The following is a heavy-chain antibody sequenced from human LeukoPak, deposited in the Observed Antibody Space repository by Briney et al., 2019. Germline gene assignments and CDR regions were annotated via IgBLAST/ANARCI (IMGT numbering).Heavy chain of an antibody. CDR1: GGTFSSYA. CDR3: ARAMVRISMIRGVTFSTGHGFDI. J-gene: IGHJ3*02. D-gene: IGHD3-10*01. CDR2: INPNSDGT. V-gene: IGHV1-2*02. Sequence: ASVKVSCKASGGTFSSYAISWVRQAPGQGLEWMGWINPNSDGTNYAQKFQGRVTMTRDTSISTAYMELSSLTSEDTAVYYCARAMVRISMIRGVTFSTGHGFDIWGQGAMVTVSS.